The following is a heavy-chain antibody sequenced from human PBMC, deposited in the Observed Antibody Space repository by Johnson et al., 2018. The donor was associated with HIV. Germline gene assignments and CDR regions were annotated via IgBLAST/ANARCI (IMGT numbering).Heavy chain of an antibody. J-gene: IGHJ3*02. D-gene: IGHD5-12*01. CDR2: ISGSGGST. CDR1: GFTFDDYG. CDR3: AKCRGLGARGAFDI. V-gene: IGHV3-23*04. Sequence: VQLVESGGGVVRPGGSLRLSCAASGFTFDDYGMSWVRQAPGKGLEWVSAISGSGGSTYYADSVKGRFTISRDNSKNTLYLQMSSLRAEDTAVYYCAKCRGLGARGAFDIWGQGTMVTVSS.